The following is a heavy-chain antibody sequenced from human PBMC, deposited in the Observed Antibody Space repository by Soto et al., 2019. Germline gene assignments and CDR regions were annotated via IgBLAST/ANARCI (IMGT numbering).Heavy chain of an antibody. Sequence: SVKVSCKASGGTFRNHVFNWVRQAPGQGLEWMGGIIPIIGTPNYAHKFPSRVTITADASTNTVYLDVSSLRSQDTAVYYCARDLEYRDGNISHLDYWGQGTLVTVSS. CDR2: IIPIIGTP. D-gene: IGHD1-1*01. J-gene: IGHJ4*02. CDR1: GGTFRNHV. V-gene: IGHV1-69*13. CDR3: ARDLEYRDGNISHLDY.